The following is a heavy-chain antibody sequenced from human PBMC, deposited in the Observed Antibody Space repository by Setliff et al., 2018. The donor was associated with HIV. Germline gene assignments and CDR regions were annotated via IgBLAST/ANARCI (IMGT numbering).Heavy chain of an antibody. CDR1: GYSINGHYN. V-gene: IGHV4-38-2*01. J-gene: IGHJ4*03. D-gene: IGHD3-16*01. CDR3: ARLTTFTGSDI. CDR2: IHHSGNT. Sequence: SEALSLTCAVSGYSINGHYNWAWIRQPPGKGLEWIGDIHHSGNTYYHPSLMSRVTISVDTSKNQFSLKLRSMTAADTAVYYCARLTTFTGSDIWGQGTLVTVSS.